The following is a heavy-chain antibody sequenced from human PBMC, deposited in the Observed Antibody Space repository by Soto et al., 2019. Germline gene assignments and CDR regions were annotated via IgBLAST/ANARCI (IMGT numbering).Heavy chain of an antibody. CDR2: INAGNGNT. J-gene: IGHJ6*02. CDR3: ARDLGGLELAGGMDV. CDR1: GYTFTSYA. D-gene: IGHD1-7*01. V-gene: IGHV1-3*01. Sequence: QVPLVQSGAEVKKPGASVKVSCKASGYTFTSYAMHWVRQAPGQRLEWMGWINAGNGNTKYSQKFQGRVTITRDTSASTAYMELSSLRSEDTAVYYCARDLGGLELAGGMDVWGQGTTVTVSS.